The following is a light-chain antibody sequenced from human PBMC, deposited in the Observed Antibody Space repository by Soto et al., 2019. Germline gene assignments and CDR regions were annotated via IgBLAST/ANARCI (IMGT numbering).Light chain of an antibody. Sequence: QSVLTQPPSASGSPGQSVTISCTGAGTDVGQYNYVSWYQQHPGKAPKLLIHHVSRRPSGVPARFSGSKSGNTDSLTVSGLQTEDEADYYCSSYGGFNNVLFGGGTQLTVL. CDR2: HVS. J-gene: IGLJ2*01. CDR3: SSYGGFNNVL. V-gene: IGLV2-8*01. CDR1: GTDVGQYNY.